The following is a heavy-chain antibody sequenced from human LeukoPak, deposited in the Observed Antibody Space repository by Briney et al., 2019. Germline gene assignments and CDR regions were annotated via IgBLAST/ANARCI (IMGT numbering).Heavy chain of an antibody. D-gene: IGHD3-3*01. Sequence: ASVKVSCKASGYTFTSYDINWVRQATGQGLEWMGWMNPNSGNTDYAQKFQGRVTMTRNTSISTAYMELSRLRSEDTAVYYCARGKYESKDYWGQGTLVTVPS. V-gene: IGHV1-8*01. CDR2: MNPNSGNT. J-gene: IGHJ4*02. CDR3: ARGKYESKDY. CDR1: GYTFTSYD.